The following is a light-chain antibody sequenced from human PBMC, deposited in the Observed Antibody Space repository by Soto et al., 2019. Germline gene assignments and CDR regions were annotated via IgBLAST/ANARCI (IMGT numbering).Light chain of an antibody. CDR2: KAS. V-gene: IGKV1-5*03. J-gene: IGKJ1*01. CDR3: QHYNSYPLT. Sequence: DIQMTQSPSTLSASVGDRVTITCRASQSISSWLAWYQQKPGKTPKVLIYKASSLESGVPSRFSGSGSGTEFTLTISSLQPDDFATYYCQHYNSYPLTFGQGTKVEIK. CDR1: QSISSW.